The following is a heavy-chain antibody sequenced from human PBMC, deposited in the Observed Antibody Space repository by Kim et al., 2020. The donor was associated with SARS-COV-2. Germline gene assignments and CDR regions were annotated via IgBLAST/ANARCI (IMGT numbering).Heavy chain of an antibody. V-gene: IGHV3-64*01. D-gene: IGHD2-2*01. CDR3: ARDSSSSTSYMRRYFDY. CDR2: ISSNGGST. Sequence: GGSLRLSCAASGFTFSSYAMHWVRQAPGKGLEYVSAISSNGGSTYYANSVKGRFTISRDNSKNTLYLQMGSLRAEDMAVYYCARDSSSSTSYMRRYFDYWGQGTLVTVSS. CDR1: GFTFSSYA. J-gene: IGHJ4*02.